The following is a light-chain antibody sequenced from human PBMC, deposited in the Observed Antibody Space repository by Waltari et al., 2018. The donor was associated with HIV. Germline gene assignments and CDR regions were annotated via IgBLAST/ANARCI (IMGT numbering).Light chain of an antibody. Sequence: QAVLTQPASLSASPGASATLTCTLRTALNVCTYRIYLYQPKPGSPPQYPLRYKSDSDKQQGSGVPSRFSGSKDASANAGILLISGLQSEDEADYYCMIWHSSAWVFGGGTKLTVL. V-gene: IGLV5-45*01. CDR2: YKSDSDK. CDR1: TALNVCTYR. CDR3: MIWHSSAWV. J-gene: IGLJ3*02.